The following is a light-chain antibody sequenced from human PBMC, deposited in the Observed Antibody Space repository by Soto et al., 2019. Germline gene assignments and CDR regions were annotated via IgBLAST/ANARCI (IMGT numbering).Light chain of an antibody. CDR3: QQYGSSPAT. J-gene: IGKJ5*01. Sequence: EIVLTQSPGTLSLSPGERATLSCRASQSVSNSYLAWYQQKPGQAPRLLIFGASSRATGIPDRFTGSGSGTDFTLTVGRLEPEDFALYYCQQYGSSPATFGQGTRLEIK. CDR2: GAS. V-gene: IGKV3-20*01. CDR1: QSVSNSY.